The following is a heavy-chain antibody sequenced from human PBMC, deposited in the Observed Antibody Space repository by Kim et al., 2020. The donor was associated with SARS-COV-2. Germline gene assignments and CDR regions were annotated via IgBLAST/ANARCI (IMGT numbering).Heavy chain of an antibody. CDR2: IYYSGST. Sequence: SETLSLTCTVSGGSINSGGYYWSWIRQHPGKGLEWIGYIYYSGSTYYNPSLKSRVTISVDTSKNQFSLKLSSVTAADTAVYYCARAGSSSWYWGTYYYYYGMDVWGQGTTVTVSS. CDR1: GGSINSGGYY. CDR3: ARAGSSSWYWGTYYYYYGMDV. V-gene: IGHV4-31*03. D-gene: IGHD6-13*01. J-gene: IGHJ6*02.